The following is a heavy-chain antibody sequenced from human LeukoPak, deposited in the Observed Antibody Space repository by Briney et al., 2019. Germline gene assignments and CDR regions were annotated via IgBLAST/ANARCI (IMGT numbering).Heavy chain of an antibody. Sequence: PGGSLRLSYAASGFTFSDYYMSWIRQAPGKRLEWVSFISSSGSARYYADSVKGRFTLSRDNAKNSLYLQMNSLRAEDTAVYYCAIPDRRYGDAFDIWGQGTMVTVSS. J-gene: IGHJ3*02. V-gene: IGHV3-11*04. CDR2: ISSSGSAR. CDR1: GFTFSDYY. CDR3: AIPDRRYGDAFDI. D-gene: IGHD3-9*01.